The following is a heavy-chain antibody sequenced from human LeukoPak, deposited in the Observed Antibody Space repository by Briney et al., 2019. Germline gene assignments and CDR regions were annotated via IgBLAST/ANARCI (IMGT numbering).Heavy chain of an antibody. CDR1: GGTFSSYA. Sequence: SVKVSCKASGGTFSSYAISWVRQAPGQGLEWMGGIIPIFGTANYAQKFQGRVTITADESTSTAYMELSSLRSEDTAVYYCASLLIRNYYDSSGYYSGRFDYWGQGTLVTVSS. V-gene: IGHV1-69*13. D-gene: IGHD3-22*01. CDR2: IIPIFGTA. J-gene: IGHJ4*02. CDR3: ASLLIRNYYDSSGYYSGRFDY.